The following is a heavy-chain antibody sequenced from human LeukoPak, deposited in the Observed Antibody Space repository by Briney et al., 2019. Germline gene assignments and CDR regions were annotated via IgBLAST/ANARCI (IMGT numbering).Heavy chain of an antibody. CDR2: ISYDGSNK. V-gene: IGHV3-30*18. J-gene: IGHJ4*02. CDR1: GFTFNTYA. Sequence: PGGSLRLSCAASGFTFNTYAMTWVRQAPGKGLEWVAVISYDGSNKYYADSVKGRFTISRDNSKNTLYLQMNSLRAEDTAVYYCAKGPETIFYFDYWGQGTLVTVSS. CDR3: AKGPETIFYFDY. D-gene: IGHD1-14*01.